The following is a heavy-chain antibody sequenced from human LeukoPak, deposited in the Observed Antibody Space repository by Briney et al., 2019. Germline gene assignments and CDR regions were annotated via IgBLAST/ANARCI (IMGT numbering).Heavy chain of an antibody. J-gene: IGHJ6*02. CDR3: ARFTYCTNGVCYGYYYYYGMDV. CDR1: GGSISSGGYY. Sequence: PSETLSLTCTVSGGSISSGGYYWSWLRQHPGKGLEWIGYIYYSGSTYYNPSLKSRVTISVDTSKNQFSLKLSSVTAADTAVYYCARFTYCTNGVCYGYYYYYGMDVWGQGTTVTVSS. CDR2: IYYSGST. D-gene: IGHD2-8*01. V-gene: IGHV4-31*03.